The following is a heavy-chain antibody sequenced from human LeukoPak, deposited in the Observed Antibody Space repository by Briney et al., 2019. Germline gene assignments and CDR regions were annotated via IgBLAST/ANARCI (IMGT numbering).Heavy chain of an antibody. Sequence: PGGSLRLSCAASGFTFSSYWMHWVRQAPGKGLVWVSRINSDGSSTTYADSVKGRFTISRDNAKNMLYLQMNSLRAEDTAVYYCARGPDSYGSFDYWGQGTLVTVSS. V-gene: IGHV3-74*01. D-gene: IGHD5-18*01. CDR3: ARGPDSYGSFDY. CDR2: INSDGSST. CDR1: GFTFSSYW. J-gene: IGHJ4*02.